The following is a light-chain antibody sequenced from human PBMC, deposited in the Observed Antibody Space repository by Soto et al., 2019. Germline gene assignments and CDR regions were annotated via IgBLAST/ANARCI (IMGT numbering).Light chain of an antibody. CDR3: TSYAGGNNV. Sequence: QSVLTQPPSASGSPGQSVTISCTGTSSDVGGYNYVSWYQQYPGKVPKLMVYEVNKRPSGVPDRFSGSKSDNTASLTVSGLQADDEADYYCTSYAGGNNVFGTGTKVTVL. V-gene: IGLV2-8*01. J-gene: IGLJ1*01. CDR1: SSDVGGYNY. CDR2: EVN.